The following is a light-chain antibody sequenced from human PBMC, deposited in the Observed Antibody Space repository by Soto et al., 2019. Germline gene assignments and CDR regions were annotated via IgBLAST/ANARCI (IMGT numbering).Light chain of an antibody. J-gene: IGKJ2*01. CDR3: QQSYRAPYT. CDR2: AAS. V-gene: IGKV1-39*01. Sequence: IQLTQSPSSLSTSVGDSVTITCRASQSISNFLNWYQHKPGKAPDLLIYAASTLFSGVPSRFRGSGSGTDFTLTITSLQPEDFATYYCQQSYRAPYTFGRGTKLEIK. CDR1: QSISNF.